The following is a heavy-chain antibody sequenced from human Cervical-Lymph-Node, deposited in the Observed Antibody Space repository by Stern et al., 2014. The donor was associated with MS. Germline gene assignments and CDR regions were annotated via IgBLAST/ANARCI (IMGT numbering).Heavy chain of an antibody. V-gene: IGHV3-30-3*01. CDR2: ISYDGSKK. CDR3: AREDYRNYSPHIDY. J-gene: IGHJ4*02. Sequence: VQLEESGGGVVQPGRSLRLSCAASGFSFTGHTMHWVRQAPGKGLERVTSISYDGSKKQYAGSVKGRFTISRDASKNTLYLQMNSLRVEDTALYYCAREDYRNYSPHIDYWGQGTLVTVSS. CDR1: GFSFTGHT. D-gene: IGHD4-11*01.